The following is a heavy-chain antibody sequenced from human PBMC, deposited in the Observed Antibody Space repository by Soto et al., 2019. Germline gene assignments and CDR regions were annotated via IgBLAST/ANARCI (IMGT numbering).Heavy chain of an antibody. CDR1: GGSISSGGYS. V-gene: IGHV4-30-2*01. CDR2: IYHSVST. J-gene: IGHJ4*02. D-gene: IGHD6-19*01. CDR3: ARAGGLGAVAVDY. Sequence: QLQLQESGSGLVKPSQTLSLTCAVSGGSISSGGYSWSWIRQPPGKGLEWIGYIYHSVSTYYNPSLKSRVTLSVDRSKNQFSLKLSSVTAADTAVYYCARAGGLGAVAVDYWGQGTLVTVSS.